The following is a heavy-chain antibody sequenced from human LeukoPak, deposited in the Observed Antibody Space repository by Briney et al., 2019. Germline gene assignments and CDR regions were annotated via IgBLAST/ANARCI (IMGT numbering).Heavy chain of an antibody. J-gene: IGHJ4*02. D-gene: IGHD5-12*01. CDR1: GGSFSGYY. CDR3: AGGGGYSGYMDY. V-gene: IGHV4-34*01. Sequence: SETLSLTCAVYGGSFSGYYWSWIRQPPGKGLEWIGEINHSGSTNYNPSLKSRVTISVDTSKNQFSLKLSSVTAADTAVYYCAGGGGYSGYMDYWGQGTLVTVSS. CDR2: INHSGST.